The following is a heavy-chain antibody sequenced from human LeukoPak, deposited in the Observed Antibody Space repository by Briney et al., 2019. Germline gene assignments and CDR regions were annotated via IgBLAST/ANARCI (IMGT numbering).Heavy chain of an antibody. V-gene: IGHV4-39*07. D-gene: IGHD3-22*01. CDR3: ARDGERITMIVVVMAGAFDI. CDR1: GGSISSSSYY. CDR2: TYYSGST. Sequence: SEALSLTCTVSGGSISSSSYYWGWVRQPPGRGLGWLGSTYYSGSTYYNPSLKSRVTISVDTSKNQFSLKLSSVTAADTAVYYCARDGERITMIVVVMAGAFDIWGQGTMVTVSS. J-gene: IGHJ3*02.